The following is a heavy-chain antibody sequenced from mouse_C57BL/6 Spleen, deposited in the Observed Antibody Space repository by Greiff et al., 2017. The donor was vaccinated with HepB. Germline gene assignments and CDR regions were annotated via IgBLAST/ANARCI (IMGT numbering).Heavy chain of an antibody. CDR1: GFSLSTSGMG. CDR3: ARVYDLPLGFAY. V-gene: IGHV8-12*01. J-gene: IGHJ3*01. Sequence: QVTLKESGPGILQSSQTLSLTCSFSGFSLSTSGMGVSWIRQPSGKGLEWLAHIYWDDDKRYNPSLKSRLTISKDTSRNQVFLKITSVDTADTATYYCARVYDLPLGFAYWGQGTLVTVSA. D-gene: IGHD2-4*01. CDR2: IYWDDDK.